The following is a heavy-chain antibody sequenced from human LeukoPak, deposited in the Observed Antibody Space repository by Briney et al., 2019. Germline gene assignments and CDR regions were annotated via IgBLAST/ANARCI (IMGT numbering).Heavy chain of an antibody. CDR3: AKGLVNDWSALEY. Sequence: PGGSPRLSCAASGFAFSSYAMTWVRQAPGKGLEWVSAISGSGGTTYSADSVRDRFTISRDNSKNTLYLQMNSLRAEDTAIYYCAKGLVNDWSALEYWGQGTLVTVSS. CDR1: GFAFSSYA. CDR2: ISGSGGTT. D-gene: IGHD3-9*01. J-gene: IGHJ4*02. V-gene: IGHV3-23*01.